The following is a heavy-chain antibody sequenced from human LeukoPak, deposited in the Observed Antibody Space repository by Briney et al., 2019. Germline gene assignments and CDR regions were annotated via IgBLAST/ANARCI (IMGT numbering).Heavy chain of an antibody. V-gene: IGHV3-23*01. Sequence: GGSVRLSCAASGFTFSSHAMTWVRQAPGKGLEWVSVISGSGDNTDYADSVKGRFTISRDNSRNTVYLQMNSLRAEDTAVYYCAREFGKYYFDYWGQGTLVTVSS. J-gene: IGHJ4*02. CDR3: AREFGKYYFDY. CDR2: ISGSGDNT. CDR1: GFTFSSHA. D-gene: IGHD3-16*01.